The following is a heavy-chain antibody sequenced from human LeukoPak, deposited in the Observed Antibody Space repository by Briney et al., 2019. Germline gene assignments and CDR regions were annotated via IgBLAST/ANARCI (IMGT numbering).Heavy chain of an antibody. CDR2: ISGSGGST. D-gene: IGHD2-2*01. V-gene: IGHV3-23*01. J-gene: IGHJ4*02. Sequence: GGSLRLSCAASGFTFSSYAMSWVRQAPGKGLEWVSAISGSGGSTYYADSVKGRFTISRDNPKNTLYLQMNSLRAEDTAVYYCAKAYCSSTSCYPLDYWGQGTLVTVSS. CDR1: GFTFSSYA. CDR3: AKAYCSSTSCYPLDY.